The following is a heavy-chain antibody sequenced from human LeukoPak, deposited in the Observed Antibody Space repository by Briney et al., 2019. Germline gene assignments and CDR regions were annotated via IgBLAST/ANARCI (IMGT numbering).Heavy chain of an antibody. Sequence: AGGSLRLSCAASGFTFSSYWMSWVRQAPGKGLEWVANIKQDGSEKYYVDSVKGRFTISRDNAKNSLYLQMNSLRAEDTAVYYCARDGNYDILTGYYSNWFDPWGQGTLVTVSS. V-gene: IGHV3-7*01. J-gene: IGHJ5*02. CDR3: ARDGNYDILTGYYSNWFDP. CDR2: IKQDGSEK. D-gene: IGHD3-9*01. CDR1: GFTFSSYW.